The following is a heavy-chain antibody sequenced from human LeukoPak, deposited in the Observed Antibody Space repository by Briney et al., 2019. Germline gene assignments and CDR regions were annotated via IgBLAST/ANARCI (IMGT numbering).Heavy chain of an antibody. V-gene: IGHV4-59*01. CDR1: VGSISTYF. Sequence: PSETLSLTCTVSVGSISTYFWSWMRQPPGKGLEWIAYIYSSGSTTYNPSLRSRVTISVDTSKNQFSLKLNSVTVADTAVYYCARGGYLKTDWFDPWGQGTLGTVSS. J-gene: IGHJ5*02. CDR3: ARGGYLKTDWFDP. CDR2: IYSSGST. D-gene: IGHD2-15*01.